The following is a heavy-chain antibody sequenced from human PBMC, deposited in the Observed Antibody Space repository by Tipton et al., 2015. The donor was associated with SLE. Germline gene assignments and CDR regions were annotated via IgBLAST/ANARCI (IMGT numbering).Heavy chain of an antibody. Sequence: TLSLTCTVSGGSISSGGYYWSWIRQHPGKGLEWIGYIYYSGSTYYNPSLKSRVTISVDTSKNQFSLKLSSVTAADTAVYYCYSSGWYGGYYYYYYMDVWGKGTTVTVSS. V-gene: IGHV4-31*03. J-gene: IGHJ6*03. CDR3: YSSGWYGGYYYYYYMDV. CDR1: GGSISSGGYY. CDR2: IYYSGST. D-gene: IGHD6-19*01.